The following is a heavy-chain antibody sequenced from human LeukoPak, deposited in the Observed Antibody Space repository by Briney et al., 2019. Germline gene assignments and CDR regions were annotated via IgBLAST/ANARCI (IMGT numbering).Heavy chain of an antibody. CDR1: GFTFSLYW. D-gene: IGHD2-15*01. Sequence: GGSLRLSCAASGFTFSLYWMTWVRQSPGKGLEWVADINPDGSQKYSVDSVKGRFTISRDNAKNSLFLQMNSLRGDDTAVYYCASGPDIVVVVAATPTGWFDPWGQGTLVTVSS. V-gene: IGHV3-7*01. CDR2: INPDGSQK. J-gene: IGHJ5*02. CDR3: ASGPDIVVVVAATPTGWFDP.